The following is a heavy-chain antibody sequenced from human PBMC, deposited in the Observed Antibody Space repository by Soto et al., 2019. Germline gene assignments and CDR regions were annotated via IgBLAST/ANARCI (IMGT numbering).Heavy chain of an antibody. CDR3: AKDVGLGYCSGGSCYPVDY. J-gene: IGHJ4*02. D-gene: IGHD2-15*01. Sequence: EVQLLESGGGLVQPGGSLRLSCAASGFTFSSYAMSWVRQAPGKGLEWVSAISGSGGSTYYADSVKGRFTISRDNSKNTLYLQMNSLRAEDTAVYYCAKDVGLGYCSGGSCYPVDYWGQGTLVTVSS. CDR2: ISGSGGST. CDR1: GFTFSSYA. V-gene: IGHV3-23*01.